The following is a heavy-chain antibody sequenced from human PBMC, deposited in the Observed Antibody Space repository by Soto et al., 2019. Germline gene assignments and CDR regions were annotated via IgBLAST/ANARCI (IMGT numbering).Heavy chain of an antibody. J-gene: IGHJ6*02. D-gene: IGHD3-10*01. Sequence: PSETLSLTCAVYGGSFSGYYWSWIRQPPGKGLEWIGEINHSGGTNYNPSLKSRVTISVDTSKNLFSLKLSSVTAADTAVYYCRVDMWSYGLGMDVWGQGTTVTVSS. CDR2: INHSGGT. CDR3: RVDMWSYGLGMDV. V-gene: IGHV4-34*01. CDR1: GGSFSGYY.